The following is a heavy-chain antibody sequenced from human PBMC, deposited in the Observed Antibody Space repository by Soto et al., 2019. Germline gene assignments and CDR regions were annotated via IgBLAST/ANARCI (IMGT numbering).Heavy chain of an antibody. Sequence: APVEVSCKASGYTSTSYYMHWVRQAPGQGLEWMGIINPSGGSTSYAQKFQGRVTMTRDTSTSTVYMELSSLRSEDTAVYYCARSCLSLECAFDIWGQGTMVTVSS. CDR3: ARSCLSLECAFDI. CDR1: GYTSTSYY. J-gene: IGHJ3*02. CDR2: INPSGGST. V-gene: IGHV1-46*03. D-gene: IGHD3-3*01.